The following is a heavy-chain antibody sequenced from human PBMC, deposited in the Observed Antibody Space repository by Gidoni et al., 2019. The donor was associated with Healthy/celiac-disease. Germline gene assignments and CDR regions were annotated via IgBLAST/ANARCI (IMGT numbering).Heavy chain of an antibody. CDR1: GFTFSSYS. Sequence: EVQLVESGGGLVKPGGSLRLSCVASGFTFSSYSMNWVRQAPGKGLEWVSSISSSSSYIYYADSVKGRFTISRDNAKNSLYLQMNSLRAEDTAVYYCANYDSSGYYENAFDIWGQGTMVTVSS. CDR3: ANYDSSGYYENAFDI. D-gene: IGHD3-22*01. J-gene: IGHJ3*02. CDR2: ISSSSSYI. V-gene: IGHV3-21*01.